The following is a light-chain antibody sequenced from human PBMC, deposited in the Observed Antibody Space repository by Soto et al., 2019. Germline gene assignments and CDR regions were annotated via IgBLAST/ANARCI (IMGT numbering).Light chain of an antibody. CDR3: MQALQTRYT. CDR2: LGS. V-gene: IGKV2-28*01. Sequence: DIVMTQSPLSLPVTPGEPASISCRSSQSLLHSNGYDYLDWYLQKPGQSPQLLIYLGSNRASGVPDRFSGSGSGKDFTLKISRVEAEDVGVYYCMQALQTRYTFGQGTKLEIK. J-gene: IGKJ2*01. CDR1: QSLLHSNGYDY.